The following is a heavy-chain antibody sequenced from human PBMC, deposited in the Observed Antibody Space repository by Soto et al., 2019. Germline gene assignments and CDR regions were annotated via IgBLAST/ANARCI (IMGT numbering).Heavy chain of an antibody. J-gene: IGHJ6*03. CDR3: AQAVAGMKGGYYYYYYYMDV. V-gene: IGHV2-5*02. D-gene: IGHD6-19*01. Sequence: QITLKESGPTLVKPTQTLTLTCTFSGFSLSTSGVGVGWIRQPPGKALEWLALIYWDDDKRYSPSLKSRLTSTKDTSKNQVVLTMTNMDPVDTATYYCAQAVAGMKGGYYYYYYYMDVWGEGTTVTVSS. CDR2: IYWDDDK. CDR1: GFSLSTSGVG.